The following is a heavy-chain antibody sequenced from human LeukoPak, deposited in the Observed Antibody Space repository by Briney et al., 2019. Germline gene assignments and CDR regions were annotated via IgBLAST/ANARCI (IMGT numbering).Heavy chain of an antibody. CDR3: AKDRDEYGNDC. CDR1: VFSFSDFC. CDR2: IRSDGSSI. D-gene: IGHD4-11*01. J-gene: IGHJ4*02. V-gene: IGHV3-30*02. Sequence: GGSLRLSCAASVFSFSDFCMHWIRQAPGKGLEWVTLIRSDGSSIYYADSVKGRFTISRDNSRNTLYLQMNSLRVEDTAVYYCAKDRDEYGNDCWGQGILVTVST.